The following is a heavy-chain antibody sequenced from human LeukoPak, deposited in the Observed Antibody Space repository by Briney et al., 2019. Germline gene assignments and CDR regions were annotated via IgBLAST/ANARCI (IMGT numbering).Heavy chain of an antibody. CDR2: INWNGGST. CDR1: GFTFDDYG. Sequence: GGSLRLSCAASGFTFDDYGMSWVRQAPGKGLEWVSGINWNGGSTGYADSVKGRFTISRDNAKNSLYLQMNSLRAEDTALYHCARHLTTASAYYYGMDVWGQGTTVTVSS. D-gene: IGHD4-17*01. J-gene: IGHJ6*02. CDR3: ARHLTTASAYYYGMDV. V-gene: IGHV3-20*01.